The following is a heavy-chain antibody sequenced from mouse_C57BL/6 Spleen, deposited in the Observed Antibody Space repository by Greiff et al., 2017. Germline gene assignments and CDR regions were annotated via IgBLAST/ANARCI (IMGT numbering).Heavy chain of an antibody. D-gene: IGHD2-3*01. Sequence: QVQLKESGPELVKPGASVKLSCKASGYTFTSYDINWVKQRPGQGLEWIGWIYPRDGSTKYNEKFKGKATLTVDTSSSTAYMELHSLTSEDSAVYFCARSGDGYYGGYFDYWGQGTTLTVSS. CDR3: ARSGDGYYGGYFDY. J-gene: IGHJ2*01. CDR1: GYTFTSYD. V-gene: IGHV1-85*01. CDR2: IYPRDGST.